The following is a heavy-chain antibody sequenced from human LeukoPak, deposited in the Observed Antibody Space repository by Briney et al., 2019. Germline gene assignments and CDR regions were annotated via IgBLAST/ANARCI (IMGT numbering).Heavy chain of an antibody. Sequence: SETLSLTCTVSGGSISSSSYYWGWIRQPPGKGLEWIGSIYYSGSTYYNPSLKSRVTISVDTSKNQFPLKLSSVTAADTAVYYCAALWVQLGYCSGGSCYYYYYGMDVWGQGTTVTVSS. CDR1: GGSISSSSYY. V-gene: IGHV4-39*01. J-gene: IGHJ6*02. CDR2: IYYSGST. D-gene: IGHD2-15*01. CDR3: AALWVQLGYCSGGSCYYYYYGMDV.